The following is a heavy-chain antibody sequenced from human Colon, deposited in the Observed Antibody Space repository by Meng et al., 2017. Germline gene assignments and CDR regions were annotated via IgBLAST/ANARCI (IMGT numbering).Heavy chain of an antibody. CDR2: IATSGTGT. Sequence: GESLKISCAASGFTFNSYAMSWVRQAPGKGLEWVSAIATSGTGTFYTDSVKGRFTISRDNSKNTLYLQMNSLGDEDTAVYYCAKGAYSSSREGIDYWGQGTLVTVSS. D-gene: IGHD4-11*01. V-gene: IGHV3-23*01. CDR1: GFTFNSYA. J-gene: IGHJ4*01. CDR3: AKGAYSSSREGIDY.